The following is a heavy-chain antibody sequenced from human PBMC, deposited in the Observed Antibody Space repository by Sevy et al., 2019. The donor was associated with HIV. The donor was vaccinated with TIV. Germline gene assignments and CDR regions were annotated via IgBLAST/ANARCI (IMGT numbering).Heavy chain of an antibody. CDR3: AKNTAAVGVGGFDY. Sequence: GGSLRLSCAASGFTFSYSGMHWVRQAPGKGLEWVTFIQFDGSSRYYAESVKGRFTILRDNTKNTLYLQMNSLRRDDTTVYYCAKNTAAVGVGGFDYWGQGALVTVPS. V-gene: IGHV3-30*02. J-gene: IGHJ4*02. CDR2: IQFDGSSR. CDR1: GFTFSYSG. D-gene: IGHD2-8*02.